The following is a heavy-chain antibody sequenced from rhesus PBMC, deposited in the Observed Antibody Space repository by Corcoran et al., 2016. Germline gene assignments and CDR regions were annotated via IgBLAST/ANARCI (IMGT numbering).Heavy chain of an antibody. CDR1: GFSISTTGTG. CDR2: IYWNVSK. V-gene: IGHV2-95*01. Sequence: QVTLKESGPALVKPTQTLTLTCTFSGFSISTTGTGVGWIRKPPGKALEWLASIYWNVSKYYSTSLKSRRTISKETSKNQVVLTMTNMDPVDTATYYCAREKWVQFDFDYWGQGVLVTVSS. J-gene: IGHJ4*01. CDR3: AREKWVQFDFDY. D-gene: IGHD5-24*01.